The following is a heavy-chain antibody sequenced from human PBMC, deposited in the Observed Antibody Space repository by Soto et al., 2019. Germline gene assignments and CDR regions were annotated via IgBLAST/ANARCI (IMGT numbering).Heavy chain of an antibody. CDR1: GFTFSSYG. CDR2: ISYDGSNK. V-gene: IGHV3-30*18. Sequence: PGGSLRLSCAASGFTFSSYGMHWVRQAPGKGLEWVAVISYDGSNKYYADSVKGRFTISRDNSKNTLYLQMNSLRAEDTAVYYCAKDKGSSSSGLYYDGMDVWGQGTTVTVSS. D-gene: IGHD6-6*01. J-gene: IGHJ6*02. CDR3: AKDKGSSSSGLYYDGMDV.